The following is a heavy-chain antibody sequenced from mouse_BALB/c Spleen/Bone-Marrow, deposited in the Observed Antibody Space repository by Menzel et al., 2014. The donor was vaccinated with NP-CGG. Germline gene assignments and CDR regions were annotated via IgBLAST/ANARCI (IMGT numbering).Heavy chain of an antibody. J-gene: IGHJ3*01. CDR1: GYAFTCYN. CDR3: ARENYGSSPAY. V-gene: IGHV1S135*01. D-gene: IGHD1-1*01. Sequence: LVESGPELVKPGASVKVSCKASGYAFTCYNMYWVKQSHGKSLEWIGYIDPYNGGTSYNQKFKGKATLTVDKSSSTAYMHLNSLTSEDSAVYYCARENYGSSPAYWGQGTLVTVSA. CDR2: IDPYNGGT.